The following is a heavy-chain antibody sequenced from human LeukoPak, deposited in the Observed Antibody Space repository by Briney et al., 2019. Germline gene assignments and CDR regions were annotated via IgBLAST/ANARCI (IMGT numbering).Heavy chain of an antibody. J-gene: IGHJ4*02. CDR3: ARFYDFWSGSNGALDY. CDR1: GYTFTSYG. V-gene: IGHV1-18*01. D-gene: IGHD3-3*01. Sequence: GASVKVSCKASGYTFTSYGISWVRQAPGQGLEWMGWISAYNGNTNYAQKLQGRVTMTTDTSTSTAYMELRSLRSDDTAVYYCARFYDFWSGSNGALDYWGQGALVTVSS. CDR2: ISAYNGNT.